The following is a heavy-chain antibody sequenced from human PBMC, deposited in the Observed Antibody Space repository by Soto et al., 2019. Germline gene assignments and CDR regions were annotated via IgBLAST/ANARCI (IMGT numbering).Heavy chain of an antibody. J-gene: IGHJ4*02. D-gene: IGHD3-22*01. CDR3: AKDVSSGYYLTYYFDY. CDR1: GFTFSSYG. V-gene: IGHV3-30*18. CDR2: ISYDGSNK. Sequence: QPWGSLRLSCAASGFTFSSYGMHWVRQAPGKGLEWVAVISYDGSNKYYADSVKGRFTISRDNSKNTLYLQMNSLRAEDTAVYYCAKDVSSGYYLTYYFDYWGQGTLVTVSS.